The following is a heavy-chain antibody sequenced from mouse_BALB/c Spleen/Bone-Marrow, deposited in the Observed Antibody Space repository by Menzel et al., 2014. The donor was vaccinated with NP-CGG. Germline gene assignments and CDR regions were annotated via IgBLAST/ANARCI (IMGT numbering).Heavy chain of an antibody. D-gene: IGHD2-3*01. CDR2: INPSNGGT. CDR3: TRYGYDPLYAMDY. Sequence: QVQLQQPGAELVKPGASVKLSCKASGYTFTSYYMYWVKQRPGQGLEWIGGINPSNGGTNFDEKFKSKATLTVDKSSSTAYMQLSSLTSEDSAVYYCTRYGYDPLYAMDYWGQGTPVTVSS. V-gene: IGHV1S81*02. J-gene: IGHJ4*01. CDR1: GYTFTSYY.